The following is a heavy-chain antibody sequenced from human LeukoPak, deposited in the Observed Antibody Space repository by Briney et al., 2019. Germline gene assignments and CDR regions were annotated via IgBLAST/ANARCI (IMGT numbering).Heavy chain of an antibody. Sequence: SQTLSLTCAVSGGSISSGGYSWSWIRQPPGKGLEWIGYIYHSGSTYYDPSLKSRVTISVDRSKNQFSLKLSSVTAADTAVYYCASFNSSGYFDYWGQGTLVTVSS. CDR3: ASFNSSGYFDY. D-gene: IGHD3-22*01. CDR2: IYHSGST. V-gene: IGHV4-30-2*01. J-gene: IGHJ4*02. CDR1: GGSISSGGYS.